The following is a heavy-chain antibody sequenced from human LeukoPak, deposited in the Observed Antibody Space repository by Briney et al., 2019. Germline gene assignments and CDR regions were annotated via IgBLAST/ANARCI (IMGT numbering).Heavy chain of an antibody. CDR2: NSGST. J-gene: IGHJ4*02. D-gene: IGHD3-3*01. V-gene: IGHV4-31*03. Sequence: PSETLSLTCTVSGGSINSGGYYWSWIRKHPGKGLEWIGYNSGSTYYNPSLKSRATISVDTSKNQFSLKLSSVTAADTAVYYCARARTYDFWSGYHYYFDYWGQGTLVTVSS. CDR3: ARARTYDFWSGYHYYFDY. CDR1: GGSINSGGYY.